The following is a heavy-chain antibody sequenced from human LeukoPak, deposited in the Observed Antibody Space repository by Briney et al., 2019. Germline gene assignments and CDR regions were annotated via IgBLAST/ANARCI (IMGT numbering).Heavy chain of an antibody. CDR3: ARRVHRVGSYSSHADH. Sequence: GESLKISCKGSGYSFTNYWIGWVRQMPGKGLEWMGIIYPGDSDTTYSPSFQGQVTISADKSISTAYLQWRSLKASDTAMYYCARRVHRVGSYSSHADHWGQGTLVTVSS. CDR2: IYPGDSDT. J-gene: IGHJ1*01. V-gene: IGHV5-51*01. D-gene: IGHD1-26*01. CDR1: GYSFTNYW.